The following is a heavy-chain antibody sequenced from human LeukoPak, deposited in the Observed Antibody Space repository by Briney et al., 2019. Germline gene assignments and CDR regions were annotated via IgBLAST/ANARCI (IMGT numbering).Heavy chain of an antibody. CDR2: ISSRSTYI. CDR3: VRAPPYCGGDCSDWYFDL. J-gene: IGHJ2*01. V-gene: IGHV3-21*01. CDR1: GFTFSTYT. Sequence: GGSLRLSCAASGFTFSTYTMNWGRQAPGKGLEWVSSISSRSTYIYYADSVKGRFTISRDSAKNSLYLQMNSLRAEDTAMYYCVRAPPYCGGDCSDWYFDLWGRGTLVTVSS. D-gene: IGHD2-21*02.